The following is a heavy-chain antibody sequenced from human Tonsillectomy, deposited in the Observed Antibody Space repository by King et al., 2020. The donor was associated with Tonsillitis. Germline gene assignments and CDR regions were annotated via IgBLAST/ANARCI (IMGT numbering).Heavy chain of an antibody. D-gene: IGHD3-22*01. Sequence: QLVQSGAEVKKPGESLKISCKGSGYSFTSYWIGWVRQMPGKGLEWMGIIYPGDSDTRYSPSFQGQVTISADKSISTAYLQWSSLKASDTAMYYCARGRRYYYDGSGYSPDDYWGQGTLVTVSS. V-gene: IGHV5-51*01. CDR2: IYPGDSDT. J-gene: IGHJ4*02. CDR3: ARGRRYYYDGSGYSPDDY. CDR1: GYSFTSYW.